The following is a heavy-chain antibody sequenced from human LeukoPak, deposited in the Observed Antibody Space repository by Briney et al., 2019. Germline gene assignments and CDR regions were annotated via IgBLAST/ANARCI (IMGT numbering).Heavy chain of an antibody. J-gene: IGHJ4*02. D-gene: IGHD6-6*01. CDR3: ARESIAEYYFDY. V-gene: IGHV4-59*01. CDR1: GGSISSYY. CDR2: IHHSGST. Sequence: SETLSLTCTVSGGSISSYYWTWIRQPPGKGLEWIGYIHHSGSTNYNPSLKSRITMSLDTSKNQFSLKLSSVTAADTAVYYCARESIAEYYFDYWGQGTLVTVSS.